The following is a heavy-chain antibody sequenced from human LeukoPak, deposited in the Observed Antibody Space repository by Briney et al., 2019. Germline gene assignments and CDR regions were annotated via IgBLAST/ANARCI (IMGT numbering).Heavy chain of an antibody. CDR2: LSWNSASI. CDR1: GFTFDDYA. CDR3: ARSRIAANGEYDY. Sequence: GRSLRLSCAASGFTFDDYAMHWVRQAPGKGLEGVSGLSWNSASIGYADSVNGRFTISRDNAKNSLYLQMNSLRPEDSAFYYCARSRIAANGEYDYWGQGTLLTVSS. V-gene: IGHV3-9*01. D-gene: IGHD6-6*01. J-gene: IGHJ4*02.